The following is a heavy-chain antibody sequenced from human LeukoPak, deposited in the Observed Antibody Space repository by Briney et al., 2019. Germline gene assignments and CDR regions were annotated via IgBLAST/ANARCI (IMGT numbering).Heavy chain of an antibody. CDR3: ARGSSIAAAGYDY. V-gene: IGHV4-59*01. J-gene: IGHJ4*02. CDR2: IYYSGST. CDR1: GGSISSYY. Sequence: SKTLSLTCTVSGGSISSYYWSWIRQPPGKGLEWIGYIYYSGSTNYNPSLKSRVTISVDTSKNQFSLKLSSVTAADTAVYYCARGSSIAAAGYDYWGQGTLVTVSS. D-gene: IGHD6-13*01.